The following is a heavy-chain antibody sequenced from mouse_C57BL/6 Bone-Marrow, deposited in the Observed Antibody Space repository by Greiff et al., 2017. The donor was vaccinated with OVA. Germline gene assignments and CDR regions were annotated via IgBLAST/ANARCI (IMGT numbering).Heavy chain of an antibody. V-gene: IGHV1-62-2*01. J-gene: IGHJ3*01. CDR1: GYTFTEYT. Sequence: LQESGAELVKPGASVKLSCKASGYTFTEYTIHWVKQRSGQGLEWIGWFYPGGGRIKYNEKFKDKATLTADKSSSTVYMELSRLTSEDSAVYFCARHEEGYYSCSFAYWGQGTLVTVSA. CDR3: ARHEEGYYSCSFAY. D-gene: IGHD2-12*01. CDR2: FYPGGGRI.